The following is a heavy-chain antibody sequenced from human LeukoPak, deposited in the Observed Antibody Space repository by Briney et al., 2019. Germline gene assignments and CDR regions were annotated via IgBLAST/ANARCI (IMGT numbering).Heavy chain of an antibody. Sequence: GGSLRLSCAASGFTFSSYAMSWVRQAPGKGLEWVSAISGSGGSTYYADSVKGRFTISRDNSKNTLYLQMNSLRAEDTAVYYCAKDPDILTGYYMYFQHWGQGTRVTVSS. CDR1: GFTFSSYA. D-gene: IGHD3-9*01. CDR3: AKDPDILTGYYMYFQH. CDR2: ISGSGGST. J-gene: IGHJ1*01. V-gene: IGHV3-23*01.